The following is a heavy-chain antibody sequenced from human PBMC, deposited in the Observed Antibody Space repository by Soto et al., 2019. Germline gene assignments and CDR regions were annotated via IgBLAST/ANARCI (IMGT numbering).Heavy chain of an antibody. CDR3: AKGHSDYQGDYNYYGMDV. Sequence: GGSLRLSCAASGSPFSSYAISWVRQAPGKGLEWVAASTGAGGSTYKVDSEKGRFTISRDNSKKTVYLQLDGLRAEDTAIYYCAKGHSDYQGDYNYYGMDVWGQGTTVTVSS. V-gene: IGHV3-23*01. CDR2: STGAGGST. J-gene: IGHJ6*02. CDR1: GSPFSSYA. D-gene: IGHD4-4*01.